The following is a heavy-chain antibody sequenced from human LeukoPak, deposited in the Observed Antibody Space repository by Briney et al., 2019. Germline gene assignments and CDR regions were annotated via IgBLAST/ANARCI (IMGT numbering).Heavy chain of an antibody. CDR3: ARDAGPSTIFGVVGYYYYYMDV. J-gene: IGHJ6*03. V-gene: IGHV4-4*07. D-gene: IGHD3-3*01. CDR1: GGSISSYY. Sequence: SETLSLTCTVSGGSISSYYWSWIRQPAGKGLEWIGRIYTSGSTNYNPSLKSRVTMSVDTSKNQFSLKLSSVTAADTAVYYCARDAGPSTIFGVVGYYYYYMDVWGKGTTVTVSS. CDR2: IYTSGST.